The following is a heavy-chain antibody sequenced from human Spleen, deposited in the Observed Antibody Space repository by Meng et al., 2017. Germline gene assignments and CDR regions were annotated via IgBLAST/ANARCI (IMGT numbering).Heavy chain of an antibody. V-gene: IGHV1-2*02. D-gene: IGHD1-26*01. CDR3: SRGHSGSYSGSYSMDV. Sequence: ASVKVSCKASGYSFTDYYLHWVRQAPGQGLEWMGWINPNSGGTNYAQKFQGRVSMTRDTSISTAYMELSRLRSDDTAVYYCSRGHSGSYSGSYSMDVWGQGTTVTVSS. CDR1: GYSFTDYY. J-gene: IGHJ6*02. CDR2: INPNSGGT.